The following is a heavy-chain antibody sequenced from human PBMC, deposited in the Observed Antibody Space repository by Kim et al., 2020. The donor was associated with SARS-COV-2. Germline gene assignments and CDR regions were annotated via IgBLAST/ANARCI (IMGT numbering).Heavy chain of an antibody. CDR2: INGKNGNT. J-gene: IGHJ6*02. D-gene: IGHD2-2*01. CDR1: GYTFTTYG. CDR3: ASDYCSSTSCNPGGYYYYGMDA. Sequence: ASVKVSCKASGYTFTTYGISWVRQAPGQGLEWMGWINGKNGNTKSAQKFQGRVTMTTDTSTSAAYMELWSLTSDDTAVYYCASDYCSSTSCNPGGYYYYGMDAWGQGTTVTVS. V-gene: IGHV1-18*01.